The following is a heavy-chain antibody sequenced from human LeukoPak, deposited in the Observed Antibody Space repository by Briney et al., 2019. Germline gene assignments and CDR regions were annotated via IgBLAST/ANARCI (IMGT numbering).Heavy chain of an antibody. J-gene: IGHJ5*02. Sequence: PGGSLRLSCAASGFTFDDYAMHWVRQAPGKGLEWVSLISGDGGSTYYADSVKGRFSISRGNSKNTMYLQMNSLRAEDTAVYYCASRGSWGQGTLVTVSS. CDR2: ISGDGGST. V-gene: IGHV3-43*02. CDR3: ASRGS. CDR1: GFTFDDYA. D-gene: IGHD5-12*01.